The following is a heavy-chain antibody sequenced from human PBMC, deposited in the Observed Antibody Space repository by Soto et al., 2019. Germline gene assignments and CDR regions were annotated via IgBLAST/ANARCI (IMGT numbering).Heavy chain of an antibody. D-gene: IGHD2-15*01. CDR2: ISAYNGNT. J-gene: IGHJ4*02. Sequence: ASVKVSCKASGYTFTSYGISWVRQAPGQGLEWMGWISAYNGNTNYAQKLQGRVTMTTDTSTSTAYMELRSLRSDDTAVYYCARDQQDIVVVVAAIREGGFDYWGQGTLVTVSS. V-gene: IGHV1-18*01. CDR3: ARDQQDIVVVVAAIREGGFDY. CDR1: GYTFTSYG.